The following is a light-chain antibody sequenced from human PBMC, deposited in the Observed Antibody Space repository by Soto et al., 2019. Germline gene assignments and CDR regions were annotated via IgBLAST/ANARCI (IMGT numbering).Light chain of an antibody. CDR2: EGS. CDR3: CSDAGSSSHVV. Sequence: QSALTQPASVSGSPGQSITISCTGTSSDVGSYNLVSWYQQHPGKAPKLMIYEGSKRPSGVSNRFCGSKSGNTASLTISGLQAADEADYYCCSDAGSSSHVVFGGGTKLTVL. CDR1: SSDVGSYNL. J-gene: IGLJ2*01. V-gene: IGLV2-23*01.